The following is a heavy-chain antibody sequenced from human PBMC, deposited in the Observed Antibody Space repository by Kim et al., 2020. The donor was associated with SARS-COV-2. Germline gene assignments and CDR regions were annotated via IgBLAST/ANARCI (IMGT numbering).Heavy chain of an antibody. D-gene: IGHD3-10*01. CDR3: AKGITMVRGVITTYYYYYYGMDV. Sequence: GGSLRLSCAASGFTFSSYAMSWVRQAPGKGLEWVSAISGSGGSTYYADSVKGRFTISRDNSKNTLYLQMNSLRAEDTAVYYCAKGITMVRGVITTYYYYYYGMDVWGQGTTVTVSS. CDR2: ISGSGGST. V-gene: IGHV3-23*01. CDR1: GFTFSSYA. J-gene: IGHJ6*02.